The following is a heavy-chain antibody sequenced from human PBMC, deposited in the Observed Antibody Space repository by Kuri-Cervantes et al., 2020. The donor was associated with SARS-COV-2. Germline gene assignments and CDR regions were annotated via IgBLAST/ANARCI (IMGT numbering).Heavy chain of an antibody. D-gene: IGHD3-22*01. J-gene: IGHJ1*01. CDR2: ISAYNGNT. CDR1: GYSFTSYG. CDR3: ARFERYYDSSGPPDH. V-gene: IGHV1-18*01. Sequence: GESLKISCKGSGYSFTSYGISWVRQAPGQGLEWMGWISAYNGNTNYAQKLQGRVTMTTDTSTSTAYMELRSLRSDDTAVYYCARFERYYDSSGPPDHWGQGTLVTVSS.